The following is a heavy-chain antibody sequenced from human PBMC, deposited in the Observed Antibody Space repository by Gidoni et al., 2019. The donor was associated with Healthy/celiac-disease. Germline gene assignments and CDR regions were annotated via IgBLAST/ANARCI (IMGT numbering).Heavy chain of an antibody. CDR1: GFTFSSYA. CDR3: AKGYYYDSSGYYPMLYFDY. D-gene: IGHD3-22*01. Sequence: EVQLLESGGGLVQPGGSLRLSCAASGFTFSSYAMSWVRQAPGKGLEWVSAISGSGGSTYYADSVKGRFTISRDNSKNTLYLQMNSLRAEDTAVYYCAKGYYYDSSGYYPMLYFDYWGQGTLVTVSS. CDR2: ISGSGGST. J-gene: IGHJ4*02. V-gene: IGHV3-23*01.